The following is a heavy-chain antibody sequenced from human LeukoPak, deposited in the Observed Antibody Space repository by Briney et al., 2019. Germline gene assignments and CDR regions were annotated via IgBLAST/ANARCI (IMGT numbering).Heavy chain of an antibody. J-gene: IGHJ5*02. CDR2: IYRSGST. V-gene: IGHV4-30-2*06. D-gene: IGHD2-15*01. CDR3: ARSYCSGGSCGRFDP. Sequence: SETLPLTCAVSGASISSGGYSWSWIRQSPVKGLEWIGYIYRSGSTYYNPSLKSRVTISVDNSKNQFSLNLSAMTAADTAVYYCARSYCSGGSCGRFDPWGQGTLVTVSS. CDR1: GASISSGGYS.